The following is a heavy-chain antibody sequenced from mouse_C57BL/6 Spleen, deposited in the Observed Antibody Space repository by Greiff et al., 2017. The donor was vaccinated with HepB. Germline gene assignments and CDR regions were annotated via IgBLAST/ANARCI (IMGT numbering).Heavy chain of an antibody. Sequence: EVQLVESGGGLVQPGGSMKLSCVASGFTFSNYWMNWVRQSPEKGLEWVAQIRLKSDNYATHYAESVKGRFTISRDDSKSSVYLQMNNLRAEDTGIYYCTGGVGWFAYWGQGTLVTVSA. CDR2: IRLKSDNYAT. V-gene: IGHV6-3*01. CDR3: TGGVGWFAY. CDR1: GFTFSNYW. J-gene: IGHJ3*01. D-gene: IGHD1-1*01.